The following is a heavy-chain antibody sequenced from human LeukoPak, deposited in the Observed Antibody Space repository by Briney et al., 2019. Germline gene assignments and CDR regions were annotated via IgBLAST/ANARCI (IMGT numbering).Heavy chain of an antibody. J-gene: IGHJ6*02. CDR3: ARNLDIARNLDV. V-gene: IGHV4-59*08. CDR2: IYYSWST. CDR1: GVSITRYY. D-gene: IGHD2-15*01. Sequence: SETLSLTCTVSGVSITRYYWSWIRQPPGKGLEGIGYIYYSWSTNYNLSLKSRVTISLYASKNQFSLKLSSVSAAYTSVYYCARNLDIARNLDVWGPGTTVTVSS.